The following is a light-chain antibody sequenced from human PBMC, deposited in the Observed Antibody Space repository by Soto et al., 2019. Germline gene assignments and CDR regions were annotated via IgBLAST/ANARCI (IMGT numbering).Light chain of an antibody. CDR3: YSYAASRTLI. CDR2: DIT. J-gene: IGLJ2*01. CDR1: SSDIGNYIH. Sequence: QSVLTQPASVSGSPGQSITISCTGTSSDIGNYIHVSWYQHHPGKVPKLIIYDITNRPSGISSRFSGSRSGNTASLTISGLQAEDEADYYCYSYAASRTLIFGGGTKLTVL. V-gene: IGLV2-23*02.